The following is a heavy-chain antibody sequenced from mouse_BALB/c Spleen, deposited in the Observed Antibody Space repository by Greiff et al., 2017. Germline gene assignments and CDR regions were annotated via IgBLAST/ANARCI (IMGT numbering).Heavy chain of an antibody. Sequence: VQLQQSGTVLARPGASVKMSCKASGYSFTSYWMHWVKQRPGQGLEWIGAIYPGNSDTSYNQKFKGKAKLTAVTSASTAYMELSSLTNEDSAVYYCTRGQDGNFLDYWGQGTTLTVSS. D-gene: IGHD2-1*01. V-gene: IGHV1-5*01. CDR2: IYPGNSDT. CDR1: GYSFTSYW. CDR3: TRGQDGNFLDY. J-gene: IGHJ2*01.